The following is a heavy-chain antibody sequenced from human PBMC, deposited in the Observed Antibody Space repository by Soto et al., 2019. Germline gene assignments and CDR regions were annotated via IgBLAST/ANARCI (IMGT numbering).Heavy chain of an antibody. D-gene: IGHD1-7*01. J-gene: IGHJ6*02. CDR3: ARDDWNYPYYYYGMDV. CDR2: IIPIFGTA. CDR1: GGTFSSYA. V-gene: IGHV1-69*13. Sequence: SVKVSCKASGGTFSSYAISWVRQAPGQGLEWMGGIIPIFGTANYAQKFQGRVAITADESTSTAYMELSSLRSEDTAVYYCARDDWNYPYYYYGMDVWGQGTTVTVS.